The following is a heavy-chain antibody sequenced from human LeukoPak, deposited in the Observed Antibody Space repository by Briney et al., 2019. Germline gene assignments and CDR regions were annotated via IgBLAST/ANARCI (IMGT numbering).Heavy chain of an antibody. CDR2: ISGSGGST. V-gene: IGHV3-23*01. CDR1: GFTFSSNA. CDR3: AKEGDYGDYEFDY. Sequence: PGGSLRLSCAASGFTFSSNAMSWVRPAPGKGLEWVSAISGSGGSTYYADSVKGRFTISRDNSKNTLYLQMNSLRAEDTAVYYCAKEGDYGDYEFDYWGQGTLVTVSS. D-gene: IGHD4-17*01. J-gene: IGHJ4*02.